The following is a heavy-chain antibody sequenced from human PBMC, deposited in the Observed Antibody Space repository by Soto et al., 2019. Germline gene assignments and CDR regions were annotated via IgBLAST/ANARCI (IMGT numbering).Heavy chain of an antibody. CDR1: GGFLSESY. J-gene: IGHJ5*02. D-gene: IGHD3-16*01. V-gene: IGHV4-34*01. CDR3: VRIRYQLPSSVLWLDP. Sequence: QTLSLTCAVYGGFLSESYWTWIRQPPGKGLEWIGEINHVGGTNYNPSLKSRVTMSVDTSQNQFSLRLISVTAADTAMYFCVRIRYQLPSSVLWLDPWGQGTTVTVAS. CDR2: INHVGGT.